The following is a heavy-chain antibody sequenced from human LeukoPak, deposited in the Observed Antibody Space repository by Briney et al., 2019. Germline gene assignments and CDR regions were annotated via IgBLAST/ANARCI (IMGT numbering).Heavy chain of an antibody. Sequence: WASVKVSCKASGGTFSSYAISWVRQAPGQGLEWMGGIIPIFGTANYAQKFQGRVTITADKSTSTAYMELSSLRSEDTAVYYCARVSSVSGYDYGLNYYYYYYMDVWGKGTTVTVSS. CDR1: GGTFSSYA. D-gene: IGHD5-12*01. V-gene: IGHV1-69*06. CDR3: ARVSSVSGYDYGLNYYYYYYMDV. CDR2: IIPIFGTA. J-gene: IGHJ6*03.